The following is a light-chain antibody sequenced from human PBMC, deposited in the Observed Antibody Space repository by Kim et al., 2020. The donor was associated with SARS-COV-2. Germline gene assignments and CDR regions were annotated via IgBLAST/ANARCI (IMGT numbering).Light chain of an antibody. CDR2: DAS. CDR3: QQRSNWPPLT. V-gene: IGKV3-11*01. J-gene: IGKJ4*01. CDR1: QSVRSY. Sequence: SPGERATRSGRASQSVRSYLAWYQQKPGQAPRLLIYDASNRATGIPARFSGSGSGTDFTLTISSLEPEDFAVYYCQQRSNWPPLTFGGGTKVDIK.